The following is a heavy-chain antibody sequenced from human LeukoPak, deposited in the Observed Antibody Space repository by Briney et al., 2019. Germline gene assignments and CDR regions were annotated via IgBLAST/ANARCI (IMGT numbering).Heavy chain of an antibody. CDR3: AKGYYDYVWGSYYFDY. D-gene: IGHD3-16*01. CDR2: TSGSGGST. J-gene: IGHJ4*02. V-gene: IGHV3-23*01. Sequence: GGSLRLSCAASGFTFSSYSMNWVRQAPGKGLEWVSATSGSGGSTYYADSVKGRFTISRDNSKNTLYLQMNSLRAEDTAVYYCAKGYYDYVWGSYYFDYWGQGILVTVSS. CDR1: GFTFSSYS.